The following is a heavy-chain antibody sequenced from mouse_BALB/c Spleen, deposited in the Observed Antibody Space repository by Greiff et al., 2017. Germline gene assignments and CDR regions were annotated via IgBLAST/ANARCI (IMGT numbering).Heavy chain of an antibody. CDR1: GDSITSGY. D-gene: IGHD2-1*01. Sequence: VQLQQSGPSLVKPSQTLSLTCSVTGDSITSGYWNWIRKFPGNKLEYMGYISYSGSTYYNPSLKSRISITRDTSKNQYYLQLNSVTTEDTATYYCARSPYGNYDAWFAYWGQGTLVTVSA. CDR3: ARSPYGNYDAWFAY. V-gene: IGHV3-8*02. CDR2: ISYSGST. J-gene: IGHJ3*01.